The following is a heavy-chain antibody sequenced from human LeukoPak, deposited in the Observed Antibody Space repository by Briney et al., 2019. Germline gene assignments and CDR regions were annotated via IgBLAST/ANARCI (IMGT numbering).Heavy chain of an antibody. CDR2: LHYIGGT. D-gene: IGHD5-24*01. V-gene: IGHV4-39*07. J-gene: IGHJ3*01. Sequence: SETLSLTCTVSGVSLSDTSYYWGWIRQPPGKGLELIGTLHYIGGTHYNPSLKSRATISEDRSKNQFSLKLTSVTSADTAVYYCARDWNGGYNFIAFDLWGQGTMVTVSS. CDR3: ARDWNGGYNFIAFDL. CDR1: GVSLSDTSYY.